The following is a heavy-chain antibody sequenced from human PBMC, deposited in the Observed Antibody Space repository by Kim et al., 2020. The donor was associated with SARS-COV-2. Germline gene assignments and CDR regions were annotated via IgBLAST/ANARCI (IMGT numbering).Heavy chain of an antibody. CDR1: GFSLSTSGMC. CDR3: ARKVADCSAWYVQFVN. V-gene: IGHV2-70*11. D-gene: IGHD6-19*01. CDR2: VDWDDDK. Sequence: SGPTLVNPTQTLTLTCTFSGFSLSTSGMCVSWLRQPPGQALEWLARVDWDDDKYYSRSLETRLTISKDTSKNQVDLTMTNMDPVYTATYYCARKVADCSAWYVQFVNWGVRSLGTVSS. J-gene: IGHJ4*02.